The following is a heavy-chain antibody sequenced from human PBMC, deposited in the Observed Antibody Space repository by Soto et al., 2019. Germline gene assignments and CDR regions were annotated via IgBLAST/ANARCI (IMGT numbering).Heavy chain of an antibody. CDR3: AREIVVARGASYFDY. J-gene: IGHJ4*02. D-gene: IGHD2-2*01. CDR1: GFPFSSNW. CDR2: IRQDGSEK. V-gene: IGHV3-7*04. Sequence: PGGSLSLSCVGSGFPFSSNWMTWVRQAPGKGLEWVGNIRQDGSEKNYVDSVKGRFTISRDNAKNSLYLQMNSLRAEDTAVYYCAREIVVARGASYFDYWGPGTLVTVSS.